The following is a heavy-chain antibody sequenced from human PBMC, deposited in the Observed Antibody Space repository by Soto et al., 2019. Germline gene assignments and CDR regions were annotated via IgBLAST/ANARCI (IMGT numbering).Heavy chain of an antibody. CDR3: ARELALYYFHY. J-gene: IGHJ4*02. D-gene: IGHD3-3*02. V-gene: IGHV3-33*01. CDR2: IWYDGSNK. Sequence: LRLSCAASGFTFSIYGMHWVRQAPGKGLEWVAVIWYDGSNKYYADSVKGRFTISRDNSKNTLYLQMNSLRAEDTAVYYCARELALYYFHYWGQGTLVTVSS. CDR1: GFTFSIYG.